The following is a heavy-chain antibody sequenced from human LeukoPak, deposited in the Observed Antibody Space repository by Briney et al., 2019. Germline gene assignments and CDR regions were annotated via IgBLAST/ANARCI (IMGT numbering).Heavy chain of an antibody. D-gene: IGHD6-13*01. Sequence: SQTLSLTCTVSGGSISSGDYYWSWIRQPPGKGLEWIGYIYYSGSTYYNPSLKSRVTISVDTSKNQFSLKLSSVTAADTAVYYCARVASSAAGSYFDYWGQGTLVTVSS. CDR3: ARVASSAAGSYFDY. V-gene: IGHV4-30-4*08. CDR1: GGSISSGDYY. CDR2: IYYSGST. J-gene: IGHJ4*02.